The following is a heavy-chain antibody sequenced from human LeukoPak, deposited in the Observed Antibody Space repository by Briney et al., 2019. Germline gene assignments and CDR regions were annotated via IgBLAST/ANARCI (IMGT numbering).Heavy chain of an antibody. V-gene: IGHV3-23*01. D-gene: IGHD3-10*01. CDR1: GFSFNTYG. Sequence: GGSLRLSCAASGFSFNTYGMSWVRQAPGKGLEWVSAISGSGGSTYYADSVKGRFTISRDNTKNTLYLQMNSLRAEDTAVYYCARAPGSLDYWGQRTLVTVSS. CDR3: ARAPGSLDY. J-gene: IGHJ4*02. CDR2: ISGSGGST.